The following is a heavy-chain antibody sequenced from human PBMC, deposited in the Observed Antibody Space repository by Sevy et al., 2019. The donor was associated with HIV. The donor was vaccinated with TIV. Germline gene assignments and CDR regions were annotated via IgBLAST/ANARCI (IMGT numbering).Heavy chain of an antibody. J-gene: IGHJ4*02. CDR3: ARDGYNWIPFDH. Sequence: GGSLRLSCVASGFTLNSYAMSWVRQAPGKGLEWISDISGTGGRTNYADSVVGRFTISGDNSKNTLYLQMNTLRAEDTAIYFCARDGYNWIPFDHWGQGTLVTVSS. CDR1: GFTLNSYA. D-gene: IGHD1-20*01. CDR2: ISGTGGRT. V-gene: IGHV3-23*01.